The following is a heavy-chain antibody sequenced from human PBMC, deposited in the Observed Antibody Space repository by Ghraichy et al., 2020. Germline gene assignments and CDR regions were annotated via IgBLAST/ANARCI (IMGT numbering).Heavy chain of an antibody. CDR2: IYYSGST. CDR3: ARVVYGGNFDY. V-gene: IGHV4-30-4*01. Sequence: SETLSLTCTVSGGSISSGDYYWSWIRQPPGKGLEWIGYIYYSGSTYYNPSLKSRVTISVDTSKNQFSLKLSPVTAADTAVYYCARVVYGGNFDYWGQGTLVTVSS. CDR1: GGSISSGDYY. D-gene: IGHD4-23*01. J-gene: IGHJ4*02.